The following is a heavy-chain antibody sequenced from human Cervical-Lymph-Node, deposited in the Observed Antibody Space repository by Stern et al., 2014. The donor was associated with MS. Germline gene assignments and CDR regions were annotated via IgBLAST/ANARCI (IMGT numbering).Heavy chain of an antibody. CDR2: IWYDESND. Sequence: VQLVESGGGVVQPGRSLRLSRAASGFIFSNYHIHWVRQAPDKGLEWVEVIWYDESNDAYADSVKGRFTVSRDSSKNTVYLQMNSLRPEDTALYYCARTSTVVSPVFWFFDLWGRGTLVTVSS. D-gene: IGHD4-23*01. J-gene: IGHJ2*01. V-gene: IGHV3-33*01. CDR1: GFIFSNYH. CDR3: ARTSTVVSPVFWFFDL.